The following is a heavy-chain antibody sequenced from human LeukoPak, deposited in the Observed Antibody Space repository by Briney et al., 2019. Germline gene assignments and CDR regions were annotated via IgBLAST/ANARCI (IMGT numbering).Heavy chain of an antibody. CDR1: GFTFSRYG. J-gene: IGHJ4*02. D-gene: IGHD3-10*01. CDR2: IWYDGSNK. Sequence: GRSLRLSCAASGFTFSRYGMHWVRQAPGKGLEWVAVIWYDGSNKYYADSVKGRFTISRDNSKNTLYLQMNSLRAEDTAVYYCAKDRRLWFRESIDYWGQGTLVTVSS. CDR3: AKDRRLWFRESIDY. V-gene: IGHV3-33*06.